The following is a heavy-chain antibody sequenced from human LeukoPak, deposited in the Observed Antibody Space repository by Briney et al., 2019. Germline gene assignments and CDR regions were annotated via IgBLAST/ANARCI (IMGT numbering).Heavy chain of an antibody. Sequence: PGGSLRLSCAASEFTFSSYAMSWVRQAPGKGLEWVSGISGSGSSTYYADSVKGRFTISRDNSKNTLYLQMNSLRAEDTAVYYCARGQWDIVVVVAATGTQYYFDYWGQGTLVTVSS. J-gene: IGHJ4*02. V-gene: IGHV3-23*01. CDR3: ARGQWDIVVVVAATGTQYYFDY. CDR2: ISGSGSST. D-gene: IGHD2-15*01. CDR1: EFTFSSYA.